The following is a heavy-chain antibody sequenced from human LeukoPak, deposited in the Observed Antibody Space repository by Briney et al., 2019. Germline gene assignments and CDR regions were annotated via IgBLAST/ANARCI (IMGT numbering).Heavy chain of an antibody. J-gene: IGHJ4*02. CDR2: IIPIFGTA. CDR1: GGTFSSYA. Sequence: GASVKVSCKASGGTFSSYAISWVRQAPGQGLEWMGGIIPIFGTANYAQKFQGRVTINADESTSTASMELSSLRSEATAVYHCARAGSTVTANIDYWGQGTLVTVSS. CDR3: ARAGSTVTANIDY. D-gene: IGHD4-17*01. V-gene: IGHV1-69*01.